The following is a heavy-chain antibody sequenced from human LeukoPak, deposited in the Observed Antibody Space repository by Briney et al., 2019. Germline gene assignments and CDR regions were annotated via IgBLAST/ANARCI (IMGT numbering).Heavy chain of an antibody. CDR1: GFTFDDYT. CDR2: ISWDGGST. V-gene: IGHV3-43*01. Sequence: GGSLRLSCAASGFTFDDYTMHWVRQAPGKGLEWVSLISWDGGSTYYADSVKGRFTISKDTSKNTLYLQMNSLRAEDTAVYYCAKEEWLGKMNYFDHWGQGTLVTVSS. CDR3: AKEEWLGKMNYFDH. D-gene: IGHD6-19*01. J-gene: IGHJ4*02.